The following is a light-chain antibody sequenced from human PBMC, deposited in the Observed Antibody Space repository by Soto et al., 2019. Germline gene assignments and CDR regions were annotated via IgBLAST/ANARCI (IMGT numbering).Light chain of an antibody. CDR3: QQYGSSRWT. V-gene: IGKV3-15*01. J-gene: IGKJ1*01. CDR2: GAS. Sequence: EIVMTQSPATLSVSPGERATLSFRASQSVSSDLAWYQQKPGQAPRLLIYGASTRATGIPARSSGSGSGTDFTLSISRLEPEDFAVYYCQQYGSSRWTFGQGTKVDIK. CDR1: QSVSSD.